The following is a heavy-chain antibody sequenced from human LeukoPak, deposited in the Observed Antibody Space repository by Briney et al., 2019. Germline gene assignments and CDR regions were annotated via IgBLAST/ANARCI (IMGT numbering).Heavy chain of an antibody. D-gene: IGHD2-8*01. CDR3: ARGNGPFDP. CDR2: IYNSGST. Sequence: SETLSLTCAVSGGSISSYNWWSWVRQPPGKGLEWTGEIYNSGSTNYNPSLKSRVTISVDNSKNQFSLKVSSVTAADTAVYYCARGNGPFDPWGQGTLVTVSS. J-gene: IGHJ5*02. V-gene: IGHV4-4*02. CDR1: GGSISSYNW.